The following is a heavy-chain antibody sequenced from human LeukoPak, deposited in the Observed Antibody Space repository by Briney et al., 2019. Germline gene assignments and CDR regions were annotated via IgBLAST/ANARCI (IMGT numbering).Heavy chain of an antibody. CDR2: ISSSGSTI. Sequence: GGSLRLSCAASGFTFSSYSMNWVRKAPGKGLEWVSYISSSGSTIYYADSVKGRFTISRDNAKNSLYLQMNSLRAEDTAVYYCAREHYYDFWSGLGYWGQGTLVTVSS. V-gene: IGHV3-48*04. CDR3: AREHYYDFWSGLGY. J-gene: IGHJ4*02. CDR1: GFTFSSYS. D-gene: IGHD3-3*01.